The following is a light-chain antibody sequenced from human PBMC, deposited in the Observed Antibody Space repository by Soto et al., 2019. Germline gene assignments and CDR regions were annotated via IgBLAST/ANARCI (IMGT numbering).Light chain of an antibody. V-gene: IGKV3D-15*01. CDR3: QLYSTSLFT. CDR2: GAS. Sequence: EIVMTQSPATLSVSPGERAILSCRASQSVSSNLAWYQQKPGQAPRLLIYGASSRATGIPARFSGSGYGTDFTLTISRLEPEDFAVYYCQLYSTSLFTFAQGTRLEI. CDR1: QSVSSN. J-gene: IGKJ5*01.